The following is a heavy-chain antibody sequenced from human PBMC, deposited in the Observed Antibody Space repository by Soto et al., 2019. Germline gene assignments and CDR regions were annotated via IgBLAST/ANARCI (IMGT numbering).Heavy chain of an antibody. V-gene: IGHV5-51*01. CDR3: ARHGQPTKYYYYQYGLDV. Sequence: PGESLKISCKGSGYSFTNYWIGWVRQMPGKGLEWMGVIFPGDSDIRYSPSFQGQVTISVDKSISTGYLQWNSLKASDTAMYYCARHGQPTKYYYYQYGLDVWGQGTTVTVSS. D-gene: IGHD1-1*01. CDR2: IFPGDSDI. CDR1: GYSFTNYW. J-gene: IGHJ6*02.